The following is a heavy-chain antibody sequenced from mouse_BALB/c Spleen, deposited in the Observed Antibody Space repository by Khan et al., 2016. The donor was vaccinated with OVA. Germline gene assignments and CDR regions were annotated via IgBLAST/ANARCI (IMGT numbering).Heavy chain of an antibody. Sequence: EVQLQESGPELVKPGASVKVSCKASGYSFTDYSMYWVKQSHGKSLEWIGYIDPNSDYTTYNQKFRDKATLTVDKSSSTAFMHLNSLTSEDSAVYYCTRGGSGGFAYWGQGTLVTVSA. CDR3: TRGGSGGFAY. V-gene: IGHV1S135*01. J-gene: IGHJ3*01. CDR2: IDPNSDYT. CDR1: GYSFTDYS.